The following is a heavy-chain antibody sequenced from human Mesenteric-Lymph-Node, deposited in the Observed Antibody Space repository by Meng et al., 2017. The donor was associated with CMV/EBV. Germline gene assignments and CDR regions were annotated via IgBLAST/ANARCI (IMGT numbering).Heavy chain of an antibody. CDR3: ARVDYCSSTSCYWYYYGMDV. V-gene: IGHV4-39*07. D-gene: IGHD2-2*01. J-gene: IGHJ6*02. CDR1: GGSISSSSYY. Sequence: SETLSLTCTVSGGSISSSSYYWGWIRQPPGKGLEWIGGIYYSGSTYYNPSLKSRVTISVDTSKNQFSLKLSSVTAADTAVYYCARVDYCSSTSCYWYYYGMDVWGQGTTVTVSS. CDR2: IYYSGST.